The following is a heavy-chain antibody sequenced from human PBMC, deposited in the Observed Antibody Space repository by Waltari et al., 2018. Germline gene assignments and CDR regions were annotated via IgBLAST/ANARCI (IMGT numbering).Heavy chain of an antibody. CDR3: ARINIVVVPAAIVRWFDP. Sequence: QVQLQESGPGLVKPSETLSLTCTVSCGSIRSYYWSWIRQPPGKGLEWIGYIYYSGSTNYNPSLKSRVTISVDTSKNQFSLKLSSVTAADTAVYYCARINIVVVPAAIVRWFDPWGQGTLVTVSS. V-gene: IGHV4-59*01. J-gene: IGHJ5*02. CDR2: IYYSGST. CDR1: CGSIRSYY. D-gene: IGHD2-2*02.